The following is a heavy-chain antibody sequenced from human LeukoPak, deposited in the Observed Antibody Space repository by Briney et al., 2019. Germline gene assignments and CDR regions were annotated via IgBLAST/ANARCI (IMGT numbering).Heavy chain of an antibody. CDR1: GFTFSSYA. CDR3: AKSITMIVVVSCFGY. Sequence: GGSLRLSCAASGFTFSSYAMSWVRQAPGKGLEWVSAISGSGGSTYYADSVKGRFTISRDNSKNTLYLQMNSLRAEDTAVYYCAKSITMIVVVSCFGYWGQGTLVTVSS. J-gene: IGHJ4*02. D-gene: IGHD3-22*01. CDR2: ISGSGGST. V-gene: IGHV3-23*01.